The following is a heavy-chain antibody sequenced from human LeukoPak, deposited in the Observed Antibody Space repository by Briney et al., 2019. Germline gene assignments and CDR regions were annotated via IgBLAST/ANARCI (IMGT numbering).Heavy chain of an antibody. V-gene: IGHV3-33*01. J-gene: IGHJ3*02. Sequence: PGRSLRLSCAASGFTFSSYGMHWVRQAPGKGLEWVAVIWYDGSNKYYADSVKGRFTISRDNSKNTLYLQMNSLRAEDTAVYYCADPFADAFDIWGQGTMVTVSS. D-gene: IGHD3-10*01. CDR2: IWYDGSNK. CDR1: GFTFSSYG. CDR3: ADPFADAFDI.